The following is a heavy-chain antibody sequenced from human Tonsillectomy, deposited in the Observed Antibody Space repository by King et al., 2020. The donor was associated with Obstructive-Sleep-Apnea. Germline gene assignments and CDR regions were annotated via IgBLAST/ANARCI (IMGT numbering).Heavy chain of an antibody. Sequence: PLQESGPGLVKPSETLSLTCTVSGVSISDYYWSWIRQPPGKGLEWIAYMHYSGTTSYNHSLKSRVNISADRSKNQFSLRVSSVTAADTAVYYCARHGEDRRGHRIYYFDSWGQGNMVTVSS. CDR2: MHYSGTT. D-gene: IGHD2-15*01. V-gene: IGHV4-59*08. CDR1: GVSISDYY. J-gene: IGHJ4*02. CDR3: ARHGEDRRGHRIYYFDS.